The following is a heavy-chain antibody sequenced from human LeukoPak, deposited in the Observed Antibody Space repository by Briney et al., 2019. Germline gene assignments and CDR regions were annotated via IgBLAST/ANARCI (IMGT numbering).Heavy chain of an antibody. CDR1: GYTFTTYY. V-gene: IGHV1-46*01. J-gene: IGHJ4*02. D-gene: IGHD1-26*01. Sequence: ASVKVSCKASGYTFTTYYMHWMRQAPGQGPEWMGIINPRGGGTDYSQKFQGRITMTSDTSTSTVYMELSSLRSDDTAVYYCARALWEQRSSAYFDYWGQGTLVTVSS. CDR3: ARALWEQRSSAYFDY. CDR2: INPRGGGT.